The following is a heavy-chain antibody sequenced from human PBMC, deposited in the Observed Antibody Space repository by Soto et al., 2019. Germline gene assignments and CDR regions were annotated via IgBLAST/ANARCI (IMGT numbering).Heavy chain of an antibody. CDR2: INPNSGGT. J-gene: IGHJ6*02. V-gene: IGHV1-2*04. CDR3: ARGYYDFWSGYYFFEDYYGMDV. CDR1: GYTFTGYY. D-gene: IGHD3-3*01. Sequence: ASVKVSCKASGYTFTGYYMHWVRQAPGQGLEWMGWINPNSGGTNYAQKFQGWVTMTRDTSISTAYMELSRLRSDDTAVYYCARGYYDFWSGYYFFEDYYGMDVWGQGTTVTVSS.